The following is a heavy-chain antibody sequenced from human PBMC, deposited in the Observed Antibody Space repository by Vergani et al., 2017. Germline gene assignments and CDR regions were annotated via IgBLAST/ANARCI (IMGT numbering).Heavy chain of an antibody. CDR1: GYTFTSYG. CDR2: ISAYNGNT. V-gene: IGHV1-18*01. D-gene: IGHD2-15*01. J-gene: IGHJ5*02. CDR3: AREVLGYCSGGSCYSNWFDP. Sequence: QVQLVQSGAEVKKPGASVKVSCKASGYTFTSYGISWVRQAPGQGLEWMGWISAYNGNTNYAQKLQGRVTMTTDTSTSTAYMELRSLRSDDTAVYYCAREVLGYCSGGSCYSNWFDPWGQGTLVTVSS.